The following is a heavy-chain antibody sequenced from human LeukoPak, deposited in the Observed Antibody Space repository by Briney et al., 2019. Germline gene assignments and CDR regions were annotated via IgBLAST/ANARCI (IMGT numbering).Heavy chain of an antibody. D-gene: IGHD6-13*01. Sequence: GRSLRLSCAASGFTFSSYAMHWVRQAPGKGLEWVAVISYDGSNKYYADSVKGRLTISRDNSKNTLHLQMSSLRAEDTAVYYCAKDRRPAGYYYYYYMDVWGKGTTVTVSS. CDR2: ISYDGSNK. V-gene: IGHV3-30-3*01. CDR3: AKDRRPAGYYYYYYMDV. J-gene: IGHJ6*03. CDR1: GFTFSSYA.